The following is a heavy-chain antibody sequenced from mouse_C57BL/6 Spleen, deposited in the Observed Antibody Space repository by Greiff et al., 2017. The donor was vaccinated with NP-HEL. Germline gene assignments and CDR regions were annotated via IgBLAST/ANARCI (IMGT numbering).Heavy chain of an antibody. CDR1: GYSITSGYY. CDR2: ISYDGSN. Sequence: EVQLQESGPGLVKPSQSLSLTCSVTGYSITSGYYWNWIRQFPGNKLEWMGYISYDGSNNYNPSLKNRISITRDTSKNQFFLKLNSVTTEDTATYYCARGLIYYGNYDYFDYWGQGTTLTVSS. J-gene: IGHJ2*01. V-gene: IGHV3-6*01. D-gene: IGHD2-1*01. CDR3: ARGLIYYGNYDYFDY.